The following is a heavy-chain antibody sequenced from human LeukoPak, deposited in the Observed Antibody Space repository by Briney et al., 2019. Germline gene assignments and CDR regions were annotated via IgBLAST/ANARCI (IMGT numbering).Heavy chain of an antibody. Sequence: PGGSLRLSCAASGFSFRNAWMSWVRQAPGKGLEWVGRIKSKTDGGTTDYAAPVKGRFTISRDESKNTLYLQMNSLKTEDTAVYYCTTVWNCGGDCSDAFDIWGQGTMVTVSS. V-gene: IGHV3-15*01. CDR3: TTVWNCGGDCSDAFDI. CDR1: GFSFRNAW. J-gene: IGHJ3*02. D-gene: IGHD2-21*02. CDR2: IKSKTDGGTT.